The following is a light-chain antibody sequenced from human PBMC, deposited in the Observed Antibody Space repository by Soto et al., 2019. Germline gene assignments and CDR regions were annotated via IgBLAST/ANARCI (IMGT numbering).Light chain of an antibody. Sequence: DIQMTQSPSSLSASVGDRVTITCRAIQGISNYLAWYQQKPGKVPKLLIYAASTLQSGVPSRFSGSGSGTDFTLTISSLQHKGVATYYCQKYNSAPSLTFGGGTKVEIK. CDR3: QKYNSAPSLT. CDR2: AAS. V-gene: IGKV1-27*01. J-gene: IGKJ4*01. CDR1: QGISNY.